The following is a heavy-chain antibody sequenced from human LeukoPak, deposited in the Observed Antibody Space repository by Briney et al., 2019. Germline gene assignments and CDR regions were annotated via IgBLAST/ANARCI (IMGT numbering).Heavy chain of an antibody. CDR2: INWNGGST. CDR3: ARGPTTVTVYYYYYGMDV. V-gene: IGHV3-20*01. J-gene: IGHJ6*02. CDR1: GFTFDDYG. D-gene: IGHD4-11*01. Sequence: GGSLRLSCAASGFTFDDYGMSWVRQAPGKGLEWVSGINWNGGSTGYADSVKGRFIISRDNAKNSLYLQMNSLRAEDTALYHCARGPTTVTVYYYYYGMDVWGQGTTVTVSS.